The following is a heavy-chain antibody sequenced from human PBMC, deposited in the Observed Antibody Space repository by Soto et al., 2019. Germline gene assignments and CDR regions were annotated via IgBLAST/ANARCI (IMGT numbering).Heavy chain of an antibody. D-gene: IGHD3-22*01. V-gene: IGHV2-26*01. CDR1: GFSLSNVGRG. Sequence: QAPLKESGPVLVNPTGPLTLTSTVPGFSLSNVGRGVTWIRHPPGKAREWLAHIFSNDEKSYSTSLKSRLTISKDTSKSQVVLTMTNMDPVDTATYYCARSTYYYDSSGYYLWGQGTLVTVSS. J-gene: IGHJ5*02. CDR3: ARSTYYYDSSGYYL. CDR2: IFSNDEK.